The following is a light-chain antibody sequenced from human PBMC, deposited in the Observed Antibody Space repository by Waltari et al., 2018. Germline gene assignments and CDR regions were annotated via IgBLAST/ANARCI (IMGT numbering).Light chain of an antibody. CDR1: PTVTRSY. V-gene: IGKV3-20*01. Sequence: EIVLTQSPGTLSLSPGERATLSCRASPTVTRSYLAWYQQKAGQAPRLLIYGASTRATGIPDRFSGSESGTDFTLTISRLEPDDFAVYYCQQYGSSPNTFGQGTKLEI. CDR3: QQYGSSPNT. J-gene: IGKJ2*01. CDR2: GAS.